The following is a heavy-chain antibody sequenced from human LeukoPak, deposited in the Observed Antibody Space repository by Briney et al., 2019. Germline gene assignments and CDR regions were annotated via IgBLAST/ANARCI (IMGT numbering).Heavy chain of an antibody. CDR2: IYPGDSDT. CDR3: ATYYYDSSGYYYFDY. V-gene: IGHV5-51*01. J-gene: IGHJ4*02. Sequence: LGESLKISCKGSGYSFTSYWIGWVRPMPGKGLEWMGIIYPGDSDTRYSPSFQGQVTISADKSISTAYLQWSSLKASDTAMYYCATYYYDSSGYYYFDYWGQGTLVTVSS. D-gene: IGHD3-22*01. CDR1: GYSFTSYW.